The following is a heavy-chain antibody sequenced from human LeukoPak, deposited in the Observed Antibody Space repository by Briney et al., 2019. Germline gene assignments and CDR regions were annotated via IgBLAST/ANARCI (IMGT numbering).Heavy chain of an antibody. V-gene: IGHV3-53*01. CDR1: GFTVSSNY. CDR2: IYSGGST. Sequence: GGSLRLSCAASGFTVSSNYMSWVRQAPGKGLEWVSVIYSGGSTYYADSVKGRFTISRDNSKNTLYLQMNSLRAEDTAVYYCARELRGYCSGGSCYSGEGYWGQGTLVTVSS. J-gene: IGHJ4*02. D-gene: IGHD2-15*01. CDR3: ARELRGYCSGGSCYSGEGY.